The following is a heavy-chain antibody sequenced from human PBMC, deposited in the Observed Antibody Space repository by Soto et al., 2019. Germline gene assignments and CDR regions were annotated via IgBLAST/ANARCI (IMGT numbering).Heavy chain of an antibody. Sequence: QVQLQESGPGLVKPSQTLSLTCTVSGGSISSGDYYWNWIRQPPGKGLEWIGNIYYSGNTDCNPSLKSRVTISVDTSKNQFSLNLRSVTAADSAVYYCAGQPTAGSFYDLGSYYYYYGMDVWGQGTTVTVSS. CDR1: GGSISSGDYY. J-gene: IGHJ6*02. CDR2: IYYSGNT. CDR3: AGQPTAGSFYDLGSYYYYYGMDV. D-gene: IGHD3-16*01. V-gene: IGHV4-30-4*01.